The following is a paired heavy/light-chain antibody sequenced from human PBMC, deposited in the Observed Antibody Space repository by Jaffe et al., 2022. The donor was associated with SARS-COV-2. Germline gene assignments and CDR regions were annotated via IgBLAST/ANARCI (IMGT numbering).Heavy chain of an antibody. CDR2: LYKDART. CDR3: ARGSPGYDHGTRFDY. V-gene: IGHV3-53*01. CDR1: GFSVTANF. Sequence: EVQLVESGGGLIQPGGSLRLSCAASGFSVTANFMTWVRQAPGKGLECVSLLYKDARTYYADSVKGRFTISRDTSKNTFYLQMNSLRAEDTAVYYCARGSPGYDHGTRFDYWGQGTLVTVAS. D-gene: IGHD5-12*01. J-gene: IGHJ4*02.
Light chain of an antibody. V-gene: IGLV1-44*01. CDR1: RSNIGSNP. J-gene: IGLJ2*01. Sequence: QSELTQPPSASGTPGQRVTISCSGGRSNIGSNPVNWYQQLPGAAPKLLIYGDNQRPSGIPDGFSGSKSGTSASLAISGLQSEDEADYYCAAWDDSLNGPVFGGGTKLTVL. CDR2: GDN. CDR3: AAWDDSLNGPV.